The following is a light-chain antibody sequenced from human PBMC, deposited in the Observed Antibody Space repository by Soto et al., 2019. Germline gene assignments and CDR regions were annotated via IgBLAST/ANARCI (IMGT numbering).Light chain of an antibody. Sequence: DIQMTQSPSSLSASVGDRVTITCRASQTITTHVHWYQQKPGKAPKLLIYAASSLQSGVPSRFSGSGSGTDFTLTISSLQPEDFATYWCHQTYNIPWTFGQGTKVDIK. CDR3: HQTYNIPWT. V-gene: IGKV1-39*01. J-gene: IGKJ1*01. CDR1: QTITTH. CDR2: AAS.